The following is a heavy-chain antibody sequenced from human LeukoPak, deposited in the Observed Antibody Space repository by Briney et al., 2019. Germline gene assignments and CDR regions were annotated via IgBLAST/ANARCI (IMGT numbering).Heavy chain of an antibody. CDR1: GGSFSGYX. CDR3: AITYYDSSGYYFDY. J-gene: IGHJ4*02. Sequence: SETLSLTCAVYGGSFSGYXXXXXXXXXXXXXXXXGEINHSGSTNYNPSLKSRVTISVDTSKNQFSLKLSSVTAADTAVYYCAITYYDSSGYYFDYWGQGTLVTVSS. D-gene: IGHD3-22*01. V-gene: IGHV4-34*01. CDR2: INHSGST.